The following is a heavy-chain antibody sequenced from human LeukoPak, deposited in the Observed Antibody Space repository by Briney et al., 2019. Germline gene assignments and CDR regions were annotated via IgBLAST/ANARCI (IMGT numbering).Heavy chain of an antibody. CDR1: GFTFSSYG. D-gene: IGHD2-2*01. J-gene: IGHJ4*02. CDR3: AKDLRHIVVVPAAMDY. Sequence: PGGSLRLSCAASGFTFSSYGMHWVRQAPGKGLEWVAFIRYDGSNKYYADSVKGRFTISRDNSKNTLYLQMNSLRAEDTAVYYCAKDLRHIVVVPAAMDYWGQGTLVTVSS. CDR2: IRYDGSNK. V-gene: IGHV3-30*02.